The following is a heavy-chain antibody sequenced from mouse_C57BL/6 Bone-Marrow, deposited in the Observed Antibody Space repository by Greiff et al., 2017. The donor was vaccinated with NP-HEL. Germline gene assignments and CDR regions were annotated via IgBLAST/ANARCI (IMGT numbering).Heavy chain of an antibody. CDR2: IWRGGST. J-gene: IGHJ3*01. D-gene: IGHD2-4*01. Sequence: QVQLKESGPGLVQPSQSLSITCTVSGFSLTSYGVHWVRQSPGKGLEWLGVIWRGGSTDYNAAFMSRLSITKDNSKNQVFFKMNSLQADDTAIYYCAKSYYDYDGGFAYWGQGTLVTVSA. V-gene: IGHV2-5*01. CDR3: AKSYYDYDGGFAY. CDR1: GFSLTSYG.